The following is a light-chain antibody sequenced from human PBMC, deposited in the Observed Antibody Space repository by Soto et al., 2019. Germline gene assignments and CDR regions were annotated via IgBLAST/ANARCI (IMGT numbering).Light chain of an antibody. J-gene: IGKJ1*01. V-gene: IGKV1-5*01. CDR1: QSISSW. Sequence: DIQMTQSPSILSASVGDRVTISCRASQSISSWLAWYQQKPGKAPNLLIFDASTLETGVPSRFSGSEAETEFTLPISGMQHDDFATYYCQQYNSYPWTFGQGTKVDIK. CDR2: DAS. CDR3: QQYNSYPWT.